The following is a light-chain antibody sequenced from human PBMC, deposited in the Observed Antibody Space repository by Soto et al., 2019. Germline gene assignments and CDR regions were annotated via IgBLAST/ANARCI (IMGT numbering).Light chain of an antibody. CDR2: DAS. J-gene: IGKJ4*01. CDR3: QQRSNWPRT. CDR1: QSVSSY. Sequence: EIVLTQSPATLSLSPGERATLSCRASQSVSSYLAWYQQKPGQAPRLLIYDASNRATGIPARFSGSGSGTDFTLTISGLEPEDFAVYYCQQRSNWPRTFGGGTKGDIK. V-gene: IGKV3-11*01.